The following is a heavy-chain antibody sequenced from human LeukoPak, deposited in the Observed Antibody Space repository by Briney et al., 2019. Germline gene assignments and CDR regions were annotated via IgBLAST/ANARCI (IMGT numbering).Heavy chain of an antibody. CDR2: ISYDGSNK. J-gene: IGHJ4*02. CDR1: GFTFSSYG. CDR3: ARDEDPTYYED. V-gene: IGHV3-30*03. Sequence: GGSLRLSCAASGFTFSSYGMHWVRQAPGKGLEWVAVISYDGSNKYYADSVKGRFTISRDNSKNTLYLQMNSLRAEDTALYYCARDEDPTYYEDWGQGTLVTVSS.